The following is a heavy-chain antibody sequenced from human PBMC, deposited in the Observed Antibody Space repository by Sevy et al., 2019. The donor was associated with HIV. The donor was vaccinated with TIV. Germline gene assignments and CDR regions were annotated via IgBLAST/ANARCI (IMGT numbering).Heavy chain of an antibody. CDR1: GGSISSGGYS. CDR3: ARGYCSSTSCYAGHVLLDY. CDR2: IYHSGST. Sequence: SETLSLTCAVSGGSISSGGYSWSWIRQPPGKGLEWIGYIYHSGSTYYNPSLKSRVTISVDRSKNQFSPKLSSVTAADTAVYYCARGYCSSTSCYAGHVLLDYWGQGTLVTVSS. J-gene: IGHJ4*02. V-gene: IGHV4-30-2*01. D-gene: IGHD2-2*01.